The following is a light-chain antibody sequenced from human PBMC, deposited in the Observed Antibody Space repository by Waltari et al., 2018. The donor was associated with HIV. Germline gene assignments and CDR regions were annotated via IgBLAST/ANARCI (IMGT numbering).Light chain of an antibody. CDR3: AAWDDSLNGQV. J-gene: IGLJ3*02. CDR2: SNN. CDR1: RSNIGSNT. V-gene: IGLV1-44*01. Sequence: QSVLTQPHSASGTPGQRVTISCSGSRSNIGSNTINWYQQLPGTAPKLLIYSNNQRPSGVPDRFSGSKSGTSASLAISGLQSEDEADYYCAAWDDSLNGQVFGGGTKLTVL.